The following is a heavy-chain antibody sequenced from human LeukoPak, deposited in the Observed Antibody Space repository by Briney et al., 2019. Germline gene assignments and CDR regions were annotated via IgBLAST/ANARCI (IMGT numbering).Heavy chain of an antibody. J-gene: IGHJ4*02. CDR2: IRYDGSNK. CDR3: AKAGYYYGSGSYIDY. D-gene: IGHD3-10*01. CDR1: GFTFSSYG. Sequence: GGSLRLSCAASGFTFSSYGMHWVRQALGKGLEWVAFIRYDGSNKYYADSVKGRFTISRDNSKNTLYLQMNSLRAEDTAVYYCAKAGYYYGSGSYIDYWGQGTLVTVSS. V-gene: IGHV3-30*02.